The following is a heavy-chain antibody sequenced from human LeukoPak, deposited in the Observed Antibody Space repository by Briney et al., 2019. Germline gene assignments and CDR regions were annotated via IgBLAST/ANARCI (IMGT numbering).Heavy chain of an antibody. D-gene: IGHD2-21*02. Sequence: GGSLRLSCAASGFTFSSYWMHWVRQAPGKGLEWVSAISGSGGSTYYADSVKGRFTISRDNSKNTLYLQMNSLRAEDTAVYYCAKDGSYCGGDCYSRMDVWGQGTTVTVSS. CDR2: ISGSGGST. V-gene: IGHV3-23*01. J-gene: IGHJ6*02. CDR1: GFTFSSYW. CDR3: AKDGSYCGGDCYSRMDV.